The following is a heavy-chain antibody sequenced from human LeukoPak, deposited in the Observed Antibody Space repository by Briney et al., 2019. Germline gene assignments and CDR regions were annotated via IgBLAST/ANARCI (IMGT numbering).Heavy chain of an antibody. CDR1: GYTFTAYY. Sequence: ASVKVSCKASGYTFTAYYIHWVRQAPGQGLEWMGMIYPRDGSTSYAQKFQGRVTVTRDTSTSTVHMELSGLRSEDTAVYYCARDQEGFDYWGQGTLVTVSS. J-gene: IGHJ4*02. CDR2: IYPRDGST. CDR3: ARDQEGFDY. V-gene: IGHV1-46*01.